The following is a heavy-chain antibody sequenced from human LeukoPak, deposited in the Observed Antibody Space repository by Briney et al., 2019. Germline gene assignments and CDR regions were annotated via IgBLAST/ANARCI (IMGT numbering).Heavy chain of an antibody. CDR2: IYYSRST. J-gene: IGHJ4*01. CDR3: ARVGAAAGTLYFDY. CDR1: GGSISSYY. Sequence: ETETLICTVSGGSISSYYRSWIWQPPGKGLEWIGYIYYSRSTNYNPSLKSRVTISVDTSKNQFSLKLSSVTAADTAVYYCARVGAAAGTLYFDYWGHGALVTVSS. V-gene: IGHV4-59*01. D-gene: IGHD6-13*01.